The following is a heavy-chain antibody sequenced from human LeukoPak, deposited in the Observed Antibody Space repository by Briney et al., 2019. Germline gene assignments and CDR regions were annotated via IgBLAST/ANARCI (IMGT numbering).Heavy chain of an antibody. CDR1: GDSLSTYY. V-gene: IGHV4-59*01. CDR3: ASAGVDLYGDYIDY. CDR2: IYYTGTT. Sequence: SETLSLTCTVSGDSLSTYYWSWIRQPPGKGLEWIGFIYYTGTTHYNPSLKSRVTFSVDTSKNHFALSLSSVTPADTAVYYCASAGVDLYGDYIDYWGQGTLVTVSS. J-gene: IGHJ4*02. D-gene: IGHD2-21*01.